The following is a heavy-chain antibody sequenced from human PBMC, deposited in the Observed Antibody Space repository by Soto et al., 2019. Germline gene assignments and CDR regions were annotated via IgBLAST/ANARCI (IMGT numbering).Heavy chain of an antibody. Sequence: ASVKVSCKAPGYTFTDFYLHWVRQVPGRGPEWVGWFNPNSGGTNYAQKFQGWVTMTRDTSISTAYMELSRLRSDDTAVYYCARDRGGNRIAAAGTWYNWFDPWGQGTLVTVSS. J-gene: IGHJ5*02. D-gene: IGHD6-13*01. CDR2: FNPNSGGT. V-gene: IGHV1-2*04. CDR1: GYTFTDFY. CDR3: ARDRGGNRIAAAGTWYNWFDP.